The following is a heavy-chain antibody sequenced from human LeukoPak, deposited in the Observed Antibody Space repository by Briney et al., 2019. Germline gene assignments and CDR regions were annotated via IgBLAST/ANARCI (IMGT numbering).Heavy chain of an antibody. J-gene: IGHJ4*02. CDR1: GGSISSSSYY. CDR3: ARRADRSTYYDILTGYPRDY. CDR2: IYYSGST. V-gene: IGHV4-39*01. Sequence: SETLSLTCTVSGGSISSSSYYWGWIRQPPGKGLEWIGSIYYSGSTYYNPSLKSRVTISVDTSKNQFSLKLSSVTAADTAVYYRARRADRSTYYDILTGYPRDYWGQGTLVTVSS. D-gene: IGHD3-9*01.